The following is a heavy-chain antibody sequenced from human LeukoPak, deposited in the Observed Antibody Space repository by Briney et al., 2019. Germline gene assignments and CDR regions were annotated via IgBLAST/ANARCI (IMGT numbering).Heavy chain of an antibody. D-gene: IGHD6-19*01. Sequence: GGSLRLSCAASGFTFSSYAMSWVRQAPGKGLEWVSAISGSGGSTYYADSVKGRFTIPRDNSKNTLYLQMNSLRAEDTAVYYCARASGWYRETFDYWGQGTLVTVSS. V-gene: IGHV3-23*01. CDR1: GFTFSSYA. J-gene: IGHJ4*02. CDR3: ARASGWYRETFDY. CDR2: ISGSGGST.